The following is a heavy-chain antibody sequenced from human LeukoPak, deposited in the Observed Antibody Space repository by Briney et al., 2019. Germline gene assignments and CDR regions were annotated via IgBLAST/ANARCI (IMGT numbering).Heavy chain of an antibody. Sequence: GGSLRLSCAASGFTFSSYNINWVRQAPGKGLEWVSSISSSSSYIYYADSVKGRFTISRDNAKNSLYLRMNSLRAEDTAVYYCARGMYYYGSGSSFDNWGQGTLVTVSS. CDR1: GFTFSSYN. D-gene: IGHD3-10*01. CDR3: ARGMYYYGSGSSFDN. CDR2: ISSSSSYI. V-gene: IGHV3-21*01. J-gene: IGHJ4*02.